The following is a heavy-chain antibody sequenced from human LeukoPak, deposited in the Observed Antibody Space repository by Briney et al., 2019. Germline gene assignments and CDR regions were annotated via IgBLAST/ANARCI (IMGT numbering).Heavy chain of an antibody. D-gene: IGHD1-7*01. CDR2: IYHSGST. CDR3: ARDPARTRVLEGT. Sequence: SETLSLTCTVSGGSISSGGYYWSWIRQPPGKGLEWIGYIYHSGSTYYNPSLKSRVTISVDRSKNQFSLKLSSVTAADTAVYYCARDPARTRVLEGTWGQGTLVTVSS. V-gene: IGHV4-30-2*01. CDR1: GGSISSGGYY. J-gene: IGHJ5*02.